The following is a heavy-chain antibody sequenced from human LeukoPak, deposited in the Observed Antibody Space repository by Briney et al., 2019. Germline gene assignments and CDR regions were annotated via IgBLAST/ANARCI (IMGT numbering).Heavy chain of an antibody. D-gene: IGHD3-3*01. CDR3: TTDHRTIYGVVFPDY. J-gene: IGHJ4*02. CDR2: ISGSGGST. Sequence: PGGSLRLSCAASGFTFSSYAMSWVRQAPGKGLEWVSAISGSGGSTYYADSVKGRFTISRDDSEDTLYLQMNSLKTEDTAVYYCTTDHRTIYGVVFPDYWGQGTLVTVSS. V-gene: IGHV3-23*01. CDR1: GFTFSSYA.